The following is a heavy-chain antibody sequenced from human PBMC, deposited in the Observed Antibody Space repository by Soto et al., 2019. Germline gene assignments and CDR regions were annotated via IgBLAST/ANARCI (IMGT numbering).Heavy chain of an antibody. CDR1: DDSFRGAEYY. Sequence: VLLQESGPGLLRPSETLSLTCTVSDDSFRGAEYYWSWIRQPLGKGPEWIGYTYYNGETKYNPALRSRVTMSEDTSKNQFSLRLSSVTAADTAVYFCARGPAYIDGWRTFDLWGRGILVTVSS. CDR3: ARGPAYIDGWRTFDL. V-gene: IGHV4-61*08. J-gene: IGHJ4*02. CDR2: TYYNGET. D-gene: IGHD6-19*01.